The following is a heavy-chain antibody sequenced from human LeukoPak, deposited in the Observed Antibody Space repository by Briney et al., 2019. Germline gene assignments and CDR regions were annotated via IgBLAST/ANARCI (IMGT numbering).Heavy chain of an antibody. V-gene: IGHV4-59*08. CDR2: INHSGST. CDR1: GGSISSFY. CDR3: ACLSSNGRRAFDI. J-gene: IGHJ3*02. D-gene: IGHD2-8*01. Sequence: SETLSLTCTVSGGSISSFYWTWIRQTPGKGLEWVGYINHSGSTNHNPSLKSRVTVSVDTSKSQFSLKLSSVTAADTAVYYCACLSSNGRRAFDIWGQGTMVTVSS.